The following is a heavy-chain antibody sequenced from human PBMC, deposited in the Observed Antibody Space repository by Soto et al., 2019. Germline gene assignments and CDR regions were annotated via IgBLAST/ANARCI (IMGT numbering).Heavy chain of an antibody. CDR1: GFIFSNYA. J-gene: IGHJ4*02. CDR3: ARLYLTASITSLDY. V-gene: IGHV3-7*01. D-gene: IGHD3-16*01. CDR2: IKKDGSEK. Sequence: GGSLRLSCAASGFIFSNYAMHWVRQAPGKGLEWVANIKKDGSEKYYGGSVVGRFTVSRDNAENSLYLQMNSLRAEDTAVYYCARLYLTASITSLDYWGQGTLVTVSS.